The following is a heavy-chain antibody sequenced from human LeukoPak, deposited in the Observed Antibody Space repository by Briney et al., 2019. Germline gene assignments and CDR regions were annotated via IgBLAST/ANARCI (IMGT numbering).Heavy chain of an antibody. CDR1: GGSISSYY. CDR3: ARTSSSGLVGGYYFDY. Sequence: SETLSLTCTVSGGSISSYYWGWIRQPPGKGLQWIGSIHHSGSTYYNPSLKSRVTISVDTSKNQFSLKLSSVTAADTAVYYCARTSSSGLVGGYYFDYWGQGTLVTVSS. V-gene: IGHV4-38-2*02. CDR2: IHHSGST. J-gene: IGHJ4*02. D-gene: IGHD6-19*01.